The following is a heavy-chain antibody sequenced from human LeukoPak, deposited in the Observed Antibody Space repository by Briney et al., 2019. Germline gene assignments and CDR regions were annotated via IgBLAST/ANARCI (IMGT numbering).Heavy chain of an antibody. V-gene: IGHV3-9*01. CDR1: GFTFDDYA. J-gene: IGHJ4*02. CDR3: AKGPDSSSWSDFDY. D-gene: IGHD6-13*01. Sequence: GGSLRLSCAASGFTFDDYAMHWVRQAPGKGLEWVSGISWNSGSIGYADSVKGRFTISRDNAKNSLYLQMNSLRAEDTALYYCAKGPDSSSWSDFDYWGQGTLVTVSS. CDR2: ISWNSGSI.